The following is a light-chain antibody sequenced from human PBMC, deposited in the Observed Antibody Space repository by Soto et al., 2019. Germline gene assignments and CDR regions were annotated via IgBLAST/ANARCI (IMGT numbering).Light chain of an antibody. V-gene: IGKV1-5*01. J-gene: IGKJ1*01. CDR1: QSISSW. CDR2: DAS. CDR3: QQYNSYSGT. Sequence: DIQMTHSLSTLSASIGDRVTITCRASQSISSWLAWYQQKPGKAPKLLIYDASSLESGVPSRFSGSGSGTEFTLTISSLQPDDFATYYCQQYNSYSGTFGQGSKVDNK.